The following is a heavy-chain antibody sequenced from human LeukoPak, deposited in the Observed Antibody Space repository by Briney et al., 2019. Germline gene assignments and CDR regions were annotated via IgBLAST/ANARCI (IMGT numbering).Heavy chain of an antibody. CDR3: ASKDSSGWYEEA. Sequence: GASVKVSCKASGYTFTSYGISWVRQAPGQGLEWMGVINPSGGGTSYAQKFQGRVTMTRDTSTSTVYMELSSLRSEDTAVYYCASKDSSGWYEEAWGQGTLVTVSS. J-gene: IGHJ5*02. CDR2: INPSGGGT. V-gene: IGHV1-46*01. CDR1: GYTFTSYG. D-gene: IGHD6-19*01.